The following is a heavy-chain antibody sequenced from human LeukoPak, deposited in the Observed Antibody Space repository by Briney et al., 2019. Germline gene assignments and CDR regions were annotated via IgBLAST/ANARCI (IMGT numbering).Heavy chain of an antibody. D-gene: IGHD5-24*01. Sequence: SETPSLTCTVSGGSISSGDYYWGWIRQPPGKGLEWIGSIYYSGSTYYNPSLTSRVTISVDTSKNQFSLKLSSVTAADTAVYYCARLYGYSFAVSRKYFDYWGQGTLVTVPS. CDR2: IYYSGST. CDR1: GGSISSGDYY. V-gene: IGHV4-39*01. CDR3: ARLYGYSFAVSRKYFDY. J-gene: IGHJ4*02.